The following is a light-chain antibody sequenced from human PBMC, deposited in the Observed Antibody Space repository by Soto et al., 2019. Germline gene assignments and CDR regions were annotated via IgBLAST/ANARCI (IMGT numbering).Light chain of an antibody. J-gene: IGKJ1*01. Sequence: DIQMTQPPSTLSASIEDTVTITCRASGIISTWLAWYQQKPGKAPKLLIYKASSLESGVPSRFSGSGSGTEFTLTISSLQPDDFATYYCQQYNSYSWTFGQGTKVDI. CDR2: KAS. CDR1: GIISTW. CDR3: QQYNSYSWT. V-gene: IGKV1-5*03.